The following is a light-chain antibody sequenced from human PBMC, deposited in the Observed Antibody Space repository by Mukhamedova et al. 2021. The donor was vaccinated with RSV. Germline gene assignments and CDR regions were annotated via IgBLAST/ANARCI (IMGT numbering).Light chain of an antibody. J-gene: IGLJ3*02. CDR1: MGGYDY. V-gene: IGLV2-14*01. CDR3: SSYTDSSTLV. Sequence: MGGYDYVSCYQQHAHRAPKLMIYEVSDRPSGVSSRFSGSKSGNTASLTISGLQAEDEAMYFCSSYTDSSTLVFGGGTRRTVL. CDR2: EVS.